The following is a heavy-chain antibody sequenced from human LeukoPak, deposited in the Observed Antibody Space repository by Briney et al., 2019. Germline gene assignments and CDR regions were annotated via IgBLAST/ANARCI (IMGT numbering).Heavy chain of an antibody. J-gene: IGHJ6*03. CDR3: ARGRRYYYYYMDV. CDR1: GGSISSSSYY. CDR2: INHSGST. Sequence: SETLSLTCTVSGGSISSSSYYWGWIRQPPGKGLEWIGEINHSGSTNYNPSLKSRVTISVDTSKNQFSLKLSSVTAADTAVYYCARGRRYYYYYMDVWGKGTTVTVSS. V-gene: IGHV4-39*07.